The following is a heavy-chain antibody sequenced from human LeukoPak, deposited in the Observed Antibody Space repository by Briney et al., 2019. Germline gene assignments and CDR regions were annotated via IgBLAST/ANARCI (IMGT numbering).Heavy chain of an antibody. CDR3: ARRMVAVAGPFDP. CDR1: GGSISSYY. D-gene: IGHD6-19*01. J-gene: IGHJ5*02. V-gene: IGHV4-59*01. CDR2: IYYSGST. Sequence: SETLSLTCTVSGGSISSYYWSWIRQPPGKGLEWIGYIYYSGSTNYNPSLKSRVTMSVDTSKNQFSLKLSSVTAADTAVYYCARRMVAVAGPFDPWGQGTLVTVSS.